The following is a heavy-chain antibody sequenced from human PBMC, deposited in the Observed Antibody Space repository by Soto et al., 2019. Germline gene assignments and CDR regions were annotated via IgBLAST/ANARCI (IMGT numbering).Heavy chain of an antibody. CDR1: GGSISSSSYY. D-gene: IGHD6-13*01. CDR3: ARHSAAAGIRWFDP. CDR2: IYYSGST. Sequence: ETLSLTCTVSGGSISSSSYYWGWIRQPPGKGLEWIGSIYYSGSTYYNPSLKSRVTISVDTSKNQFSLKLSSVTAADTAVYYCARHSAAAGIRWFDPWGQGTLVTVSS. V-gene: IGHV4-39*01. J-gene: IGHJ5*02.